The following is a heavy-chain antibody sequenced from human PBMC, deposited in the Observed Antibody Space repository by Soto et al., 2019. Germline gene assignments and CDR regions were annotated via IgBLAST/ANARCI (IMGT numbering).Heavy chain of an antibody. J-gene: IGHJ6*02. CDR1: GFTFSTYW. V-gene: IGHV3-74*01. Sequence: DVQLVESGGTLVQPGGSLRLSCAASGFTFSTYWMNWVRQVPGKGLVWLAGMKSDGTITNYADSVKGRFTISRDNVKKARALRMSRWRGEDTAVDYCTGVSGDHVAFFSDGVDVWGPGTGVTVSS. CDR3: TGVSGDHVAFFSDGVDV. CDR2: MKSDGTIT. D-gene: IGHD2-21*01.